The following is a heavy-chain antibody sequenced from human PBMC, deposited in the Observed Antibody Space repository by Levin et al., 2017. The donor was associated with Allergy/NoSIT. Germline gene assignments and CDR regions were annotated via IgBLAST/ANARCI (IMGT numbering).Heavy chain of an antibody. D-gene: IGHD3-10*01. J-gene: IGHJ4*02. CDR1: GFTVSSNY. CDR3: ARETLYGSGLDY. V-gene: IGHV3-53*01. Sequence: GGSLRLSCAASGFTVSSNYMSWVRQAPGKGLEWVSVIYSGGSTYYADSVKGRFTISRDNSKNTLYLQMNSLRAEDTAVYYCARETLYGSGLDYWGQGTLVTVSS. CDR2: IYSGGST.